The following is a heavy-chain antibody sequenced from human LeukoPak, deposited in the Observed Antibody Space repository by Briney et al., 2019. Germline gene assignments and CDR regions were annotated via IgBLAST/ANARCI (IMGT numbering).Heavy chain of an antibody. J-gene: IGHJ4*02. CDR1: GGSISSSSYY. CDR3: ARLIRGVINYYFDY. D-gene: IGHD3-10*01. V-gene: IGHV4-39*01. CDR2: IYYSGST. Sequence: SETLSLTCTVSGGSISSSSYYWGWIRQPPGKGLEWIGSIYYSGSTYYNPSLKSRVTISVDTPKNQFSLKLSSVTAADTAVYYCARLIRGVINYYFDYWGQGTLVTVSS.